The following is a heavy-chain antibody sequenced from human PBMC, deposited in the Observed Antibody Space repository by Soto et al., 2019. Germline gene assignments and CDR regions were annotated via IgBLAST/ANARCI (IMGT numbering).Heavy chain of an antibody. V-gene: IGHV4-34*01. D-gene: IGHD2-15*01. CDR3: ARTVAGPGPYYFDY. J-gene: IGHJ4*02. CDR1: GGSFSGYY. CDR2: INHSGST. Sequence: PSETLSLTCAVYGGSFSGYYWSWIRQPPGKGLEWIGEINHSGSTNYNPSLKSRVTISVDTSKNQFSLKLSSVTAADTAVYYCARTVAGPGPYYFDYWGQGTLVTVSS.